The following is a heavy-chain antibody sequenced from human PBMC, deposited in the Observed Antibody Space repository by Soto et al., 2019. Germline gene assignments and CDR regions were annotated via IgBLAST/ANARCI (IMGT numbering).Heavy chain of an antibody. CDR2: IYYSGTS. CDR1: GGSISSSSYY. D-gene: IGHD2-2*01. V-gene: IGHV4-39*01. Sequence: SETLSLTCTVSGGSISSSSYYWGWIRQPPGKGLEWIGSIYYSGTSSYNPSLESRVTMSVDTSKKRLSLRLRSVTAADTAVYYCARLHCNSPNCVPLDPWGQGTLVTVSS. J-gene: IGHJ5*02. CDR3: ARLHCNSPNCVPLDP.